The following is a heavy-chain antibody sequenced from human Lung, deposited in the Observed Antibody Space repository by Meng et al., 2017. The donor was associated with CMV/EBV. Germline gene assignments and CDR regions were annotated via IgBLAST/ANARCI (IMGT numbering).Heavy chain of an antibody. CDR1: GFTFRSYV. J-gene: IGHJ6*02. CDR3: ATGRSKSPSYSYGMNV. Sequence: GESLKISCAASGFTFRSYVMHWVRQAPGRGLEWVSVVSYDGSNQYYADSVNGRFTISRDNSRNTLYLQMNSLRVEDTAVYFCATGRSKSPSYSYGMNVWGQGTTVTVSS. D-gene: IGHD2-15*01. V-gene: IGHV3-30*04. CDR2: VSYDGSNQ.